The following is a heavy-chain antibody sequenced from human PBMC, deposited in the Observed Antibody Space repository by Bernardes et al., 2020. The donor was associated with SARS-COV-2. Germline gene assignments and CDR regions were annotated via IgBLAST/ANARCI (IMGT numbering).Heavy chain of an antibody. CDR3: ATERQSLTIFGVGHDAFDF. D-gene: IGHD3-3*01. CDR1: GFTFEDHT. J-gene: IGHJ3*01. Sequence: GGSLRLSCAASGFTFEDHTMHWVRQVPGKGLEWVSLISWDGSTTNCADSVKGRFFISRDSSRNTLHLQMNSLRKEDTALYYCATERQSLTIFGVGHDAFDFWGQGTMVTVSS. V-gene: IGHV3-43*01. CDR2: ISWDGSTT.